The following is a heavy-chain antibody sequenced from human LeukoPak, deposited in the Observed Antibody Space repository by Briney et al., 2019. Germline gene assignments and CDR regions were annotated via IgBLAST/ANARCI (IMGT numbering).Heavy chain of an antibody. CDR2: ISGSGGSA. V-gene: IGHV3-23*01. CDR1: GFTVSSYA. Sequence: PGWSLRVDCAASGFTVSSYARSWVRQARGKGREGVSAISGSGGSAYYAHPVKRRLTISRHKSKNTLYLQMNSLRPEDTAVYSCAKDLGNLRYFDWAALYWGQGTLVTVSS. D-gene: IGHD3-9*01. CDR3: AKDLGNLRYFDWAALY. J-gene: IGHJ4*02.